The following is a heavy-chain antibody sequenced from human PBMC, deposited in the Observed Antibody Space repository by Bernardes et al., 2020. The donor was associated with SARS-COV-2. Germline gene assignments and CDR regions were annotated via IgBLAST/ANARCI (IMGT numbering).Heavy chain of an antibody. CDR1: GYSFTSYW. CDR3: ARGGGYSYGVVDY. J-gene: IGHJ4*02. V-gene: IGHV5-51*01. Sequence: GESLMISCKGSGYSFTSYWIGWVRQMPGTGLEWMGIIYPVDSDTTYSPSFQGQVTISADKSISTAYLQWSSLKASDTAMYYCARGGGYSYGVVDYWGQGTLVTVSS. CDR2: IYPVDSDT. D-gene: IGHD5-18*01.